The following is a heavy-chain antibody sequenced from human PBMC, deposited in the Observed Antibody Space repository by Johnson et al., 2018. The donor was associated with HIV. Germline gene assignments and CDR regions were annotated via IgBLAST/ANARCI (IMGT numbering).Heavy chain of an antibody. CDR2: ISYDGSNK. CDR1: GFTFSSYA. V-gene: IGHV3-30-3*01. CDR3: ARDQVVEMATIIGDDAFDI. J-gene: IGHJ3*02. Sequence: QMLLVESGGGVVQPGRSLRLSCAASGFTFSSYAMHWVRQAPGKGLEWVAVISYDGSNKYYADYVKGRFTISRDNSKNTLYLQMNSLRAEDTAVYYCARDQVVEMATIIGDDAFDIWGQGTMVTVSS. D-gene: IGHD5-24*01.